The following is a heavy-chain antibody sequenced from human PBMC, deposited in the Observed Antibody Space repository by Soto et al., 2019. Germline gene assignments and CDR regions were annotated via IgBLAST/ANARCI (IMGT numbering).Heavy chain of an antibody. Sequence: QTLSLTCAISGDSVSSNSAAWNWIRQSPSRGPEWLGRTYYRSKWYNDYAVSVKSRIVINRDTSKNQFSLQLNSVTPEDTAVYYCARGESISVAWFDYWGQGTLVTVSS. V-gene: IGHV6-1*01. D-gene: IGHD6-19*01. CDR1: GDSVSSNSAA. CDR3: ARGESISVAWFDY. J-gene: IGHJ4*02. CDR2: TYYRSKWYN.